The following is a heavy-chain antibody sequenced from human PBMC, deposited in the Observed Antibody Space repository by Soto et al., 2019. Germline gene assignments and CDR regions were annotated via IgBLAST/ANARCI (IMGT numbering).Heavy chain of an antibody. CDR3: AGDFGGVSAMIVTGTMAV. Sequence: ASVKVSCKASGYTFTSYAMHWVRQAPGQRLEWMGWINAGNGNTKYSQKLQGRVTITRDTSASTAYMELSSLRSEDTAVYYSAGDFGGVSAMIVTGTMAVRGQGTTVPVSS. V-gene: IGHV1-3*01. CDR1: GYTFTSYA. CDR2: INAGNGNT. D-gene: IGHD3-16*01. J-gene: IGHJ6*02.